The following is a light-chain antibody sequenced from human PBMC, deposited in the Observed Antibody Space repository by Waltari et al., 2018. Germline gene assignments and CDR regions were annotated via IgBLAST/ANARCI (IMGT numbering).Light chain of an antibody. V-gene: IGLV2-11*01. CDR3: CSYAGSYTYWV. J-gene: IGLJ3*02. CDR2: DVS. CDR1: ISYFGGYNY. Sequence: QSALTQTRSVSGSPGQSVTISCTGTISYFGGYNYVSWYQQHPCKAPKLMIYDVSKRHSGVPDRFSGSKSGNAASLTISGVAAEDEAEYYCCSYAGSYTYWVFGGGTKLTVL.